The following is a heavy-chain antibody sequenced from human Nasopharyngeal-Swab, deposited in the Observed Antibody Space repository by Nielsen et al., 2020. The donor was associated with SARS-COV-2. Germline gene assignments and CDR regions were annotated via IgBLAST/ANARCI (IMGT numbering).Heavy chain of an antibody. CDR3: ARGFALDGYSLYYFDY. CDR1: GYTFTSYY. J-gene: IGHJ4*02. D-gene: IGHD5-24*01. V-gene: IGHV1-2*04. CDR2: FDPEDGET. Sequence: ASVKVSCKASGYTFTSYYMHWVRQAPGQGLEWMGGFDPEDGETIYAQKFQGWVTMTRDTSISTAYMDLSRLRSDDTAVYYCARGFALDGYSLYYFDYWGQGTLVTVSS.